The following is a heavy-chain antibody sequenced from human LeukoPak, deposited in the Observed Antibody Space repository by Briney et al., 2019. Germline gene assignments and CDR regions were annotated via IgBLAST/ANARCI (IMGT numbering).Heavy chain of an antibody. D-gene: IGHD6-19*01. CDR3: AIMAVASGDDAFDI. V-gene: IGHV1-2*02. CDR1: GYTFTGYY. CDR2: INPNSGGT. J-gene: IGHJ3*02. Sequence: ASVKVSCKASGYTFTGYYMHWVRQAPGQGLEWMGWINPNSGGTNYAQKFQGRVTMTKDTSISTAYMELSRLRSDDTAVYYCAIMAVASGDDAFDIWGQGTMVTVSS.